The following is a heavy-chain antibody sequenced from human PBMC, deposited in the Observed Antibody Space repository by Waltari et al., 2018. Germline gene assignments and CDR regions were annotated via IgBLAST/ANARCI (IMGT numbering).Heavy chain of an antibody. CDR1: GFTFSSYA. CDR2: ISSSSSYI. CDR3: ARDGSSDYYYYYMDV. D-gene: IGHD6-6*01. V-gene: IGHV3-21*01. Sequence: EVQLLESGGGLVQPGGSLRLSCAASGFTFSSYAMRWVRQAPGKGLEWVSSISSSSSYIYYADSVKGRFTISRDNAKNSLYLQMNSLRAEDTAVYYCARDGSSDYYYYYMDVWGKGTTVTVSS. J-gene: IGHJ6*03.